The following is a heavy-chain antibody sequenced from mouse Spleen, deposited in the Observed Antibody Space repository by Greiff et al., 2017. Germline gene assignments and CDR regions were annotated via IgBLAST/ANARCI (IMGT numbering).Heavy chain of an antibody. CDR3: ARPAYYGNSLYFDY. J-gene: IGHJ2*01. V-gene: IGHV7-3*02. D-gene: IGHD2-10*01. CDR1: GFTFTDYY. CDR2: IRNKANGYTT. Sequence: DVQLVESGGGLVQPGGSLRLSCATSGFTFTDYYMSWVRQPPGKALEWLGFIRNKANGYTTEYSASVKGRFTISRDNSQSILYLQMNTLRAEDSATYYCARPAYYGNSLYFDYWGQGTTLTVSS.